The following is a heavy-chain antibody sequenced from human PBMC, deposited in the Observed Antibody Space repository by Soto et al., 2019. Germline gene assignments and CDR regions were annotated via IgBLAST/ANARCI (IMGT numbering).Heavy chain of an antibody. D-gene: IGHD3-10*01. V-gene: IGHV1-18*01. CDR1: GYTFTCYG. CDR3: ARDYGSGSPFQH. J-gene: IGHJ1*01. CDR2: ISAYNGNT. Sequence: ASVKVSCKASGYTFTCYGICWVRQAPGQGLEWMGWISAYNGNTNYAQKLQGRVTMTTDTSTSTAYMELRSLRSDDTAVYYCARDYGSGSPFQHWGQGTLVTVSS.